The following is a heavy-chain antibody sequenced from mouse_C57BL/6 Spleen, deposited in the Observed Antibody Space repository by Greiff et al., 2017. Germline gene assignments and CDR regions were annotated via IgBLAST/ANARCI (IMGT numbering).Heavy chain of an antibody. CDR2: IHPNSGST. Sequence: QVQLQQPGAELVKPGASVKLSCKASGYTFTSYWMHWVKQRPGQGLEWIGMIHPNSGSTNYNEKFKSKATLTVDKSSSTAYMQRSSLTSEDSAVYYCARSHDGYGSLFAYWGQGTLVTVSA. V-gene: IGHV1-64*01. CDR3: ARSHDGYGSLFAY. CDR1: GYTFTSYW. J-gene: IGHJ3*01. D-gene: IGHD2-3*01.